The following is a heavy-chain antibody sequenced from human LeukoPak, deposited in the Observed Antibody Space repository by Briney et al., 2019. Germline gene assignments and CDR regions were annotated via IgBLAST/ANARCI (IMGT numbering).Heavy chain of an antibody. CDR2: IYYSGST. D-gene: IGHD3-22*01. V-gene: IGHV4-39*07. Sequence: PSETLSLICTVSGGSISSSSYYWGWIRQPPGKGLEWIGSIYYSGSTYYNPSLKSRVTISVDTSKNQFSLKLSSVTAADTAVYYCARAYYYDLYYFDYWGQGTLVTVSS. CDR1: GGSISSSSYY. CDR3: ARAYYYDLYYFDY. J-gene: IGHJ4*02.